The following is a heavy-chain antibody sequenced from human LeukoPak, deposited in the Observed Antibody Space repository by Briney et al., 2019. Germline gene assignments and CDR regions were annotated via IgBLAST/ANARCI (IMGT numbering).Heavy chain of an antibody. Sequence: AGGSLRLSCAASGFTFSSYAMHWVRQAPGKGLEWVAVISYDGSNKYYADSVKGRFTISRDNSKNTLYLQMNSLRAEDTAVYYCARGQADTAMVMPLGYWGQGTLVTVSS. J-gene: IGHJ4*02. CDR3: ARGQADTAMVMPLGY. CDR2: ISYDGSNK. D-gene: IGHD5-18*01. CDR1: GFTFSSYA. V-gene: IGHV3-30-3*01.